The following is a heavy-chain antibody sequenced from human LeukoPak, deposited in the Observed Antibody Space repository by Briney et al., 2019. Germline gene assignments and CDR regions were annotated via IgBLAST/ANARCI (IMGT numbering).Heavy chain of an antibody. CDR2: IYYSGST. V-gene: IGHV4-59*01. Sequence: SETLSLTCTVSGGSISSYYWSWIRQPPGKGLEWIGYIYYSGSTNYNPSLKSRVTISVDTSKNQFSLKLSSVTAADTAVYYCARDYYDRHLDPGSLIFAPWGQRTLVTVSS. J-gene: IGHJ5*02. CDR1: GGSISSYY. D-gene: IGHD3-22*01. CDR3: ARDYYDRHLDPGSLIFAP.